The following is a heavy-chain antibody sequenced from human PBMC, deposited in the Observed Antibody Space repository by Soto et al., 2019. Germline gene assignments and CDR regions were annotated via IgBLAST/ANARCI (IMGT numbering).Heavy chain of an antibody. Sequence: VQLLESGGGLVQPGGSLRLSCAASGFTFSSRAINWVRQAPGKGLAWVSTITGSGDNTYYADSVKGRFTISRDNSKNTLYLQMNSLRDEDTAIYYCANIGEGYWGQGTLVTVSS. J-gene: IGHJ4*02. CDR1: GFTFSSRA. D-gene: IGHD3-10*01. CDR2: ITGSGDNT. CDR3: ANIGEGY. V-gene: IGHV3-23*01.